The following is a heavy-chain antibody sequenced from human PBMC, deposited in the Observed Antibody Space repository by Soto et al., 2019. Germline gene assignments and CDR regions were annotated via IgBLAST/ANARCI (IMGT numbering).Heavy chain of an antibody. D-gene: IGHD3-22*01. CDR2: IYYSGST. CDR3: ARDGGGNYYDSSGVFDY. V-gene: IGHV4-30-4*01. J-gene: IGHJ4*02. CDR1: GGSISSGDYY. Sequence: SETLSLTCTVSGGSISSGDYYWSWIRQPPGKGLEWIGYIYYSGSTYYNPSLKSRVTISVDTSKNQFSLKLSSVTAADTAVYYCARDGGGNYYDSSGVFDYWGQGTLVTVSS.